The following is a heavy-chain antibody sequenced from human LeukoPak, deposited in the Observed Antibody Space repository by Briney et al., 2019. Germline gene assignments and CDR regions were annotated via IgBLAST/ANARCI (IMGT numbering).Heavy chain of an antibody. D-gene: IGHD5-12*01. J-gene: IGHJ4*02. CDR2: IKSITDGGTT. CDR1: GFTFSNAW. CDR3: TTSLSGYDFLFDY. Sequence: AGGSLRLSCAASGFTFSNAWMSWVRQAPGKGLEWVGRIKSITDGGTTDYAAPVKDRFTFSRDDSKNTLYLQMNNLQTEDTAVYYCTTSLSGYDFLFDYWGQGTLVTVSS. V-gene: IGHV3-15*01.